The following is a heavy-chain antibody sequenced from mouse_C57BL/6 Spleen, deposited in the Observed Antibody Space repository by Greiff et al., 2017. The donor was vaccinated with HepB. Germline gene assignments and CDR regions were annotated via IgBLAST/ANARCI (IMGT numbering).Heavy chain of an antibody. CDR1: GYTFTSYW. CDR3: ARRRIYYDYIYAMDY. V-gene: IGHV1-64*01. D-gene: IGHD2-4*01. J-gene: IGHJ4*01. CDR2: IHPNSGST. Sequence: VQLQQPGAELVKPGASVKLSCKASGYTFTSYWMHWVKQRPGQGLEWIGMIHPNSGSTNYNEKFKSKATLTVDKSSSTAYMQLSSLTSEDSAVYYCARRRIYYDYIYAMDYWGQGTSVTVSS.